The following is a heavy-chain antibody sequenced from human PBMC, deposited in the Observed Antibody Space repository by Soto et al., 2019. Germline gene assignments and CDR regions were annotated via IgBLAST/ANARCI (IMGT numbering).Heavy chain of an antibody. J-gene: IGHJ6*02. CDR2: ISGSGGST. CDR3: AKGTAAGLYYYSYGMDV. Sequence: EVQLLESGGGLVQPGGSLRLSCAASGFTFSSYAMSWVRQAPGKGLEWVSAISGSGGSTYYADSVKGRFTISRDNSKNTLYLQMNSLRAEDTAVYYCAKGTAAGLYYYSYGMDVWGQGTTVTVSS. V-gene: IGHV3-23*01. D-gene: IGHD6-13*01. CDR1: GFTFSSYA.